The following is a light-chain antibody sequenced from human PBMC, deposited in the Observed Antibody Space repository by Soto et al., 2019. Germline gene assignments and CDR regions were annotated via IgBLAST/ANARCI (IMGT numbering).Light chain of an antibody. J-gene: IGLJ3*02. CDR1: SSNIGATYD. V-gene: IGLV1-40*01. Sequence: QSVLTQPTSVSGAPGQEVTISCTGSSSNIGATYDVHWYKQLPGAAPKLLIFVNTNRPSGVPDRFSGSKSGTSASLAITGLQADDEADYYCQSYDTALRAWVFGGGTKVTVL. CDR2: VNT. CDR3: QSYDTALRAWV.